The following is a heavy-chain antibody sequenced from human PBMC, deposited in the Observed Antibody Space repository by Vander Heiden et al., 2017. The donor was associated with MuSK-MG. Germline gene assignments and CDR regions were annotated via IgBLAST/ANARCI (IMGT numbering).Heavy chain of an antibody. J-gene: IGHJ4*02. CDR3: ARHGSYYDFWSGLPDY. D-gene: IGHD3-3*01. CDR2: IYPGDSDT. CDR1: GYSFTSYW. V-gene: IGHV5-51*01. Sequence: EVQLVQSGAEVKKPGESLKISCKGSGYSFTSYWIGWVRQMPGKGLEWMGIIYPGDSDTRYSPSFQGQVTISADKSISTAYLQWSSLKASDTAMYYCARHGSYYDFWSGLPDYWGQGTLVTVSS.